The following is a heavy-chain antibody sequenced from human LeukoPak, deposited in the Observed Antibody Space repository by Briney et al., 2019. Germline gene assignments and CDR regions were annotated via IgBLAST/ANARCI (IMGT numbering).Heavy chain of an antibody. CDR1: GFTFRSYA. J-gene: IGHJ5*02. CDR2: ISYGGSNK. Sequence: GGSLRLSCAASGFTFRSYAMSWVRQAPGKGLEWVAVISYGGSNKYYADSVKGRFTISRDNSKNTLYLQMNSLRAEDTAVYYCARALRDYGGWFDPWGQGTLVTVSS. V-gene: IGHV3-30-3*01. CDR3: ARALRDYGGWFDP. D-gene: IGHD4-23*01.